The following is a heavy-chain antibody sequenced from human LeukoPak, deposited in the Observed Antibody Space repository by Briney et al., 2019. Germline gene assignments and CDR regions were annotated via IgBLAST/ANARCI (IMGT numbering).Heavy chain of an antibody. CDR1: GFTFSSSA. V-gene: IGHV3-23*01. J-gene: IGHJ4*02. D-gene: IGHD1-26*01. Sequence: PGGSLRLSCSASGFTFSSSAMSWVRQAPGKGLEWVSAISGSGGSTYYADSVKGRFTISRDNSKNTLYLQMNSLRAEDTAVYYCAKDSGSYYSLLDYWGQGTLVTVSS. CDR2: ISGSGGST. CDR3: AKDSGSYYSLLDY.